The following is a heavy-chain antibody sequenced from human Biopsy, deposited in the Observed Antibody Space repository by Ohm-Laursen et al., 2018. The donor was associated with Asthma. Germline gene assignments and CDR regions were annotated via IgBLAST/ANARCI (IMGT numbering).Heavy chain of an antibody. CDR3: AISQSVYDWYWGHYFDN. V-gene: IGHV3-30*03. CDR2: ISSDGTRN. J-gene: IGHJ4*02. CDR1: GFTVSRNG. D-gene: IGHD5/OR15-5a*01. Sequence: SLRLSCSASGFTVSRNGMNWVRQAPGKGLEWVAVISSDGTRNYYADPVKGRFNNSRDDSKTALHQQMNSLGAEDTAVYYCAISQSVYDWYWGHYFDNWGQGTLVTVSS.